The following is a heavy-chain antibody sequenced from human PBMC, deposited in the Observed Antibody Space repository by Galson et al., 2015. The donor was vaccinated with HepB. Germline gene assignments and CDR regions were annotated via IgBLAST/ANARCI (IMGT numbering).Heavy chain of an antibody. CDR1: GGSISSYY. Sequence: ETLSLTCTVSGGSISSYYWSWIRQPPGKGLEWIGYIYYSGSTNYNPSLKSRVTISVDTSKNQFSLKLSSVTAADTAVYYCARGRGGDGDYGYWGQGTLVTVSS. D-gene: IGHD4-17*01. CDR2: IYYSGST. V-gene: IGHV4-59*01. CDR3: ARGRGGDGDYGY. J-gene: IGHJ4*02.